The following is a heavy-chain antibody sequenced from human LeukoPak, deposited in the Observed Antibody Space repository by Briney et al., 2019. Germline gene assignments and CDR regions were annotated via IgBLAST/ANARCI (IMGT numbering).Heavy chain of an antibody. CDR2: IYYSGST. CDR3: AKQKRYCSSTSCYLDY. V-gene: IGHV4-59*01. CDR1: GGSISSYY. Sequence: SETLSLTCTVSGGSISSYYWSWIRQPPGMGLEWIGYIYYSGSTNYNPSLKSRVTISVDTSKNQFSLKLSSVTAADTAVYYCAKQKRYCSSTSCYLDYWGQGTLVTVSS. D-gene: IGHD2-2*01. J-gene: IGHJ4*02.